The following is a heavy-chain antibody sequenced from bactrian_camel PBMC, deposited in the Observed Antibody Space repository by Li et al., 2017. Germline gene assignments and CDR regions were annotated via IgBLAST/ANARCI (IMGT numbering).Heavy chain of an antibody. CDR2: INSDGTNT. J-gene: IGHJ4*01. CDR1: GFTFSSNY. D-gene: IGHD2*01. CDR3: AATQNLLWYPLSTPSGYTY. V-gene: IGHV3-2*01. Sequence: HVQLVESGGGLVQPGGSLRLSCAASGFTFSSNYMNWVRQAPGKGLEWVCSINSDGTNTYCADSVEGRFTISHDNAKNTLYLQMNRLKPEDTAMFYCAATQNLLWYPLSTPSGYTYWGQGTQVTVS.